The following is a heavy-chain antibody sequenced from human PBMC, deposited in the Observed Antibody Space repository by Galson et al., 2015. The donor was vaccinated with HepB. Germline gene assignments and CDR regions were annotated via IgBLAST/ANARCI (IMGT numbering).Heavy chain of an antibody. CDR1: GYTFTSYD. D-gene: IGHD4-17*01. V-gene: IGHV1-8*01. CDR3: ARGSDGDYRNWFDP. J-gene: IGHJ5*02. Sequence: SVTVSCKASGYTFTSYDINWVRQATGQGLEWMGWMNPNSGNTGYAQKFQGRVTMTRNTSISTAYMELSSLRSEDTAVYYCARGSDGDYRNWFDPWGQGTLVTVSS. CDR2: MNPNSGNT.